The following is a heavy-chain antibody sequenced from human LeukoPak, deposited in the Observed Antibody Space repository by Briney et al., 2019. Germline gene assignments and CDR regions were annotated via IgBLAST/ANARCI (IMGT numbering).Heavy chain of an antibody. CDR3: ARVLSRAQKYGSGSTQNRNPPYYYYGMDV. Sequence: PSETLSLTCAVSGGSISSGGYSWSWIRQPPGKGLEWIGYIYHSGSTYYNPSLKSRVTISVDRSKNQFSLKLSSVTAADTAVYYCARVLSRAQKYGSGSTQNRNPPYYYYGMDVWGQGTTVTVSS. D-gene: IGHD3-10*01. V-gene: IGHV4-30-2*01. CDR1: GGSISSGGYS. J-gene: IGHJ6*02. CDR2: IYHSGST.